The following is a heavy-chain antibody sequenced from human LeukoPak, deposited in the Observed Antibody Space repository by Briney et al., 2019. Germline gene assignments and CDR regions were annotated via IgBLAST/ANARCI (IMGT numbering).Heavy chain of an antibody. V-gene: IGHV3-11*04. CDR1: GGSISSSS. D-gene: IGHD6-13*01. CDR2: INNIGSII. J-gene: IGHJ4*02. CDR3: VRVTGILVRH. Sequence: LSLTCTVSGGSISSSSYYWGWIRQTPGKGLEWVSYINNIGSIIHYADSVKGRFTISRDNGKNSLCLQMNCLRPEDTAVYYCVRVTGILVRHWGQGTLVTVSS.